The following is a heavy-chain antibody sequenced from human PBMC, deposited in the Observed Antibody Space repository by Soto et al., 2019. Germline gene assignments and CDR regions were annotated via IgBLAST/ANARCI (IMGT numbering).Heavy chain of an antibody. Sequence: PGESLKISCKGSGYSFTSYWIGWVRQMPGKGLEWMGIIYPGDSDTRYSPSFQGQVTISADKSISTAYLQWSSLKASDTAMYYCATTYDYVWGSYRFEWFDPWGQGTLVTVSS. V-gene: IGHV5-51*01. CDR2: IYPGDSDT. CDR1: GYSFTSYW. CDR3: ATTYDYVWGSYRFEWFDP. D-gene: IGHD3-16*02. J-gene: IGHJ5*02.